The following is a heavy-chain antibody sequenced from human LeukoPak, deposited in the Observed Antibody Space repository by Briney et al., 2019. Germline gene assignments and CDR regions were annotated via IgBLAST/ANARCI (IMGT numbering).Heavy chain of an antibody. D-gene: IGHD3-22*01. CDR3: AIMHGYYDGSGFWVQ. J-gene: IGHJ4*02. CDR2: ISGIGIST. CDR1: GFTFNNYA. V-gene: IGHV3-23*01. Sequence: PGGSLRLSCAASGFTFNNYAMSWVRQAPGKGLEWVSAISGIGISTYYADSVEGRFTISRDNTRNTLYLQMNSLRDEDTGVYYCAIMHGYYDGSGFWVQWGQGTLVTVSS.